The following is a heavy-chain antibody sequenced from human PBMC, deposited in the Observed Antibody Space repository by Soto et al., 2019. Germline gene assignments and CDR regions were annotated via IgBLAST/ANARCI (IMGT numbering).Heavy chain of an antibody. J-gene: IGHJ6*02. CDR2: MNPNSGNT. CDR3: ARGGRYSSSSGEGYYYGMDV. Sequence: ASEKVSCKASGYTFTSYDINWVRQATGQGLEWMGWMNPNSGNTGYAQKFQGRVTMTRNTSISTAYMELSSLRSEDTAVYYCARGGRYSSSSGEGYYYGMDVWGQGTTVTVSS. CDR1: GYTFTSYD. V-gene: IGHV1-8*01. D-gene: IGHD6-6*01.